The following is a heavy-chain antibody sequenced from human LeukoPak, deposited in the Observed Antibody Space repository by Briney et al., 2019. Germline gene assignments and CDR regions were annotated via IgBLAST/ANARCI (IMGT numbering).Heavy chain of an antibody. V-gene: IGHV1-2*02. CDR2: INPNTGDT. D-gene: IGHD5-12*01. CDR1: GYTFTDYY. Sequence: ASVKVSCKASGYTFTDYYIHWVRQAPGQGLEWVGWINPNTGDTTYAQKFQGRVTMTRDTSINTAYMELSGLTSDDTGIYFCARGRTIVATILVRDYWGQGALVTVSS. J-gene: IGHJ4*02. CDR3: ARGRTIVATILVRDY.